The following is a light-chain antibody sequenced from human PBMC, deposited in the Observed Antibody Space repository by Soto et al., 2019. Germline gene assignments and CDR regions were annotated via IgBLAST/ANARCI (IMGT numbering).Light chain of an antibody. J-gene: IGKJ1*01. CDR2: DAS. CDR1: QSVSSY. V-gene: IGKV3-11*01. Sequence: EIVLTQSPATLSLSPGERATLSCRASQSVSSYLAWYQQKPGQAPRLLIYDASNRATGIPARLSGSGSGTDFTLTISSQEPEDFAVYYCQQRSNWPPTFGQGTKVDIK. CDR3: QQRSNWPPT.